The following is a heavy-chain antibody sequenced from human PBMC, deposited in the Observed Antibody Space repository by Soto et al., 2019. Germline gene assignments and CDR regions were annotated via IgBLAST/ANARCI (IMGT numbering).Heavy chain of an antibody. CDR3: AKGHDSGDSRGPFDC. J-gene: IGHJ4*02. V-gene: IGHV3-9*01. CDR1: GFTFGDYT. D-gene: IGHD4-17*01. CDR2: INWNSGII. Sequence: EMQLVESGGGFVQPGGSLRLSCAASGFTFGDYTMHWVRQAPGRGLEWVSTINWNSGIIGYADSVKDRFTTSRDNAKNSLYLQMNSLRTEDTALYSCAKGHDSGDSRGPFDCWGQGTLVTVSS.